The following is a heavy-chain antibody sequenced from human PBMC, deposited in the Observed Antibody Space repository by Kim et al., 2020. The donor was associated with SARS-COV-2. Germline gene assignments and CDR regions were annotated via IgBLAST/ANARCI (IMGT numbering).Heavy chain of an antibody. J-gene: IGHJ6*02. CDR3: ARDPYNWNYPSYYYYGMDV. CDR2: IWYDGSNK. V-gene: IGHV3-33*01. CDR1: GFTFSSYG. Sequence: GGSLRLSCAASGFTFSSYGMHWVRQAPGKGLEWVAVIWYDGSNKYYADSVKGRFTISRDNSKNTLYLQMNSLRAEDTAVYYCARDPYNWNYPSYYYYGMDVWGQGTTVTVSS. D-gene: IGHD1-7*01.